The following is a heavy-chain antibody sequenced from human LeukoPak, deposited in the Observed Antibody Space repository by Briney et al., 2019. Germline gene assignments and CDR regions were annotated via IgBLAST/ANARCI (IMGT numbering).Heavy chain of an antibody. CDR1: GFTFINHE. CDR3: ARELPREVTLDY. V-gene: IGHV3-74*01. Sequence: GGSLRLSCAASGFTFINHEMNWVRQAPGKGLVWVSRIFTDGTTTSYADSVKGRFTISRDNAKNTLYLQMNSLRAEDTAVYYCARELPREVTLDYWGQGTLVTVSP. CDR2: IFTDGTTT. D-gene: IGHD2-21*02. J-gene: IGHJ4*01.